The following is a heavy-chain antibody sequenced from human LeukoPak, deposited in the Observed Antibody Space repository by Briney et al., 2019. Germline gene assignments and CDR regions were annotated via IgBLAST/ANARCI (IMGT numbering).Heavy chain of an antibody. V-gene: IGHV3-23*01. CDR3: ASPTSCWLADY. D-gene: IGHD2-2*01. CDR1: GFTFSSYA. J-gene: IGHJ4*02. Sequence: GGSLRLSCAASGFTFSSYAMSWLRQAPGKGLEWVSAITGSGGSTYYADSVKGRFTISRDNSENTLYLQMNSLRAEDTAVYYCASPTSCWLADYWGQGTLVTVSA. CDR2: ITGSGGST.